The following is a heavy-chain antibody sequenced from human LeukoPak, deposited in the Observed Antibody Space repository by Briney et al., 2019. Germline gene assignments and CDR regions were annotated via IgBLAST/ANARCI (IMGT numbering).Heavy chain of an antibody. J-gene: IGHJ4*02. V-gene: IGHV6-1*01. CDR3: ARDLYDSIAFDY. CDR2: TYYRSKWYN. D-gene: IGHD3-22*01. Sequence: GRTYYRSKWYNDYAVSVKSRITINPDTSKNQFSLQLNSVTPEDTAVYYCARDLYDSIAFDYWGQGTLVTVSS.